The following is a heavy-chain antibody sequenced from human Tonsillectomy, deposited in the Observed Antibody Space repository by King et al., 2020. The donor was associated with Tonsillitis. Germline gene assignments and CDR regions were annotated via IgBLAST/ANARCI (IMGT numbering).Heavy chain of an antibody. J-gene: IGHJ6*02. CDR3: AREARRVVPAASFFYYYSIDV. Sequence: QLVQSGAEVKKPGASVKVSCKASGYTFTGYYMHWVRQAPGQGLEWMGWINPNSGGTNYAQKFQGRVTMTRDTSISTAYMELSRLRSDDTAVYYCAREARRVVPAASFFYYYSIDVWGQGTTVTVSS. CDR2: INPNSGGT. V-gene: IGHV1-2*02. D-gene: IGHD2-2*01. CDR1: GYTFTGYY.